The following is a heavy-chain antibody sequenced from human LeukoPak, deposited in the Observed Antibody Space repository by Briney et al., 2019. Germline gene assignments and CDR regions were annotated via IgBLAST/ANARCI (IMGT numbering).Heavy chain of an antibody. V-gene: IGHV3-53*01. J-gene: IGHJ4*02. CDR3: AGVSVWGALDS. D-gene: IGHD3-16*01. CDR1: GFTVSNNY. Sequence: GGSLRLSCAASGFTVSNNYMSWVRQAPGKGLEWVSVIYSGGSTYYADSVKGRFTISRDNSKNTLYLQMNSLRAEDTAVYYCAGVSVWGALDSGARGTRATVSS. CDR2: IYSGGST.